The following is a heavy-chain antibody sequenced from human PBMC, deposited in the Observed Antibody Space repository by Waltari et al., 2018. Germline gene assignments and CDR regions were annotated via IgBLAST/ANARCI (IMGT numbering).Heavy chain of an antibody. CDR2: IYSGGST. D-gene: IGHD3-22*01. CDR1: GFTVGTNY. Sequence: EVQMVETGGGLIQPGGSLRLSCSASGFTVGTNYMGWVRQAPGKGLEWVSVIYSGGSTYSADSVKGRFTISRDNSKNTVYLQMNSLRAEDTALYYCAREAGGYDSSGYFDGWGQGTLVTVSS. CDR3: AREAGGYDSSGYFDG. J-gene: IGHJ4*02. V-gene: IGHV3-53*02.